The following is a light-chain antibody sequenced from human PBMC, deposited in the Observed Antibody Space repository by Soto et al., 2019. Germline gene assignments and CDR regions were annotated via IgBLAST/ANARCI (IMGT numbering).Light chain of an antibody. CDR1: QSFSSSY. Sequence: EVVLTQSPGTLSLSPGERATLSCRASQSFSSSYLAWYQQKPGQAPRLLIYGASSRATDIPDRFGGSGSGTDFTLTISRLEAEDSAVYYCQLFGDSRTFGQGNKVEL. J-gene: IGKJ1*01. CDR3: QLFGDSRT. V-gene: IGKV3-20*01. CDR2: GAS.